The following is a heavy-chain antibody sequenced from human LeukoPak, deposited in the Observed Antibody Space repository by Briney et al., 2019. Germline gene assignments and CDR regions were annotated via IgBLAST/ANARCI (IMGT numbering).Heavy chain of an antibody. CDR1: GYTFNTYG. CDR3: ARDGSGVWFDP. Sequence: ASAKVSCKASGYTFNTYGISWVRQAPGQGLEWMGWINAYNGDTNFAQKFQGRVTMTTDTSTTTAYMELRSLRSDDTAVYYCARDGSGVWFDPWGQGTLVTVSS. J-gene: IGHJ5*02. CDR2: INAYNGDT. D-gene: IGHD6-19*01. V-gene: IGHV1-18*01.